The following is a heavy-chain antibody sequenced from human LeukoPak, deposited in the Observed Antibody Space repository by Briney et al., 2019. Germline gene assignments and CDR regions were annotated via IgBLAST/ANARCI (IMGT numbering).Heavy chain of an antibody. CDR3: ASSDYYDSSGYSFGY. CDR2: IHYSGST. CDR1: GGSVSSGSYY. Sequence: PSETLSLTCTVSGGSVSSGSYYWSWIRQPPGKGLEWIGYIHYSGSTNYNPSLKSRVTILVDTSKNQFSLKLTSVTAADTAVYSCASSDYYDSSGYSFGYWGQGTLVIVSS. V-gene: IGHV4-61*01. D-gene: IGHD3-22*01. J-gene: IGHJ4*02.